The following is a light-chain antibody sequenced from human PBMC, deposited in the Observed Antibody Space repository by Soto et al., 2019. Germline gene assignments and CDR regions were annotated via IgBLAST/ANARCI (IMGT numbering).Light chain of an antibody. V-gene: IGKV3-15*01. CDR2: GAS. Sequence: EIVMTQSPATLSVSPGERATLSCRASQSVSSNLAWYQQKPGQAPRLLIYGASTRATGIPARFSGSGSGTEFTLTISRLQSEEFAVYYCPQYNNWPLTFGGGTKVEIK. J-gene: IGKJ4*01. CDR1: QSVSSN. CDR3: PQYNNWPLT.